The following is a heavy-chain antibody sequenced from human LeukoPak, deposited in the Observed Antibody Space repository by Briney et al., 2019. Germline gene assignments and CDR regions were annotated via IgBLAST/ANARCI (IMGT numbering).Heavy chain of an antibody. CDR3: ARIKSGYSYASN. V-gene: IGHV4-61*02. J-gene: IGHJ4*02. CDR1: GGSISSGSYY. CDR2: IYTSGST. Sequence: PSQTLSLTCTVSGGSISSGSYYWSWIRQPAGKGLEWIGRIYTSGSTNYNPSLKSRVTISVDTSKNQCSLKLSSVTAADTAVYYCARIKSGYSYASNWGQGTLVTVSS. D-gene: IGHD5-18*01.